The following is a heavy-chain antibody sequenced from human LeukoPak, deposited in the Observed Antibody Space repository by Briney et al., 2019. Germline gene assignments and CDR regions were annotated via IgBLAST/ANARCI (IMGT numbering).Heavy chain of an antibody. CDR1: GFSFSAYG. CDR2: IWYDGSSK. V-gene: IGHV3-33*01. D-gene: IGHD6-13*01. CDR3: ARSQSSSLIDY. Sequence: GRSLRLSCAASGFSFSAYGVHWVRQAPGKGLEWVAVIWYDGSSKEYADSVKGRFTLSRDNSKNTLYLQMNSLTVEDTAVYYCARSQSSSLIDYWGQGTLVTVSS. J-gene: IGHJ4*02.